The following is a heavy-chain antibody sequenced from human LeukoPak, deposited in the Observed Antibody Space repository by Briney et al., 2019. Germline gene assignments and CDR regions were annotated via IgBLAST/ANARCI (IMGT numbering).Heavy chain of an antibody. CDR3: ARAPHLRLDC. V-gene: IGHV1-18*01. D-gene: IGHD5/OR15-5a*01. Sequence: LQGRVTMTTDTSTSTAYMELRSLRSDDTAVYYCARAPHLRLDCWGQGTLVTVSS. J-gene: IGHJ4*02.